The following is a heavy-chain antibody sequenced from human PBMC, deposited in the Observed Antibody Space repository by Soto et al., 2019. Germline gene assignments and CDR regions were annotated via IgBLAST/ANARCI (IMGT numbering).Heavy chain of an antibody. J-gene: IGHJ4*02. CDR3: ARDLYDSSGYYYRSIDY. V-gene: IGHV3-21*01. CDR1: GFTFSSYS. CDR2: ISSSSSYI. Sequence: GGSLSLSCAASGFTFSSYSMNWVRQAPGKGLEWVSSISSSSSYIYYADSVKGRFTISRDNAKNSLYLQMNSLRAEDTAVYYCARDLYDSSGYYYRSIDYWGQGTLVTVS. D-gene: IGHD3-22*01.